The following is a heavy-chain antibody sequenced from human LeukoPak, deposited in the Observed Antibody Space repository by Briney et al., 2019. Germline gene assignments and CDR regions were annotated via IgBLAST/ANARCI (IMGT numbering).Heavy chain of an antibody. CDR2: INSDGSST. J-gene: IGHJ4*02. Sequence: GGSLRLSCAASGFTFSSYWMHWVRQAPGKGLVWVSRINSDGSSTSYADSVKGRFTISRDNAKNTLYLQKNSLRAEDTAVYYCARVPYRGYYFDYWGQGTLVTVSS. CDR1: GFTFSSYW. CDR3: ARVPYRGYYFDY. V-gene: IGHV3-74*01. D-gene: IGHD1-26*01.